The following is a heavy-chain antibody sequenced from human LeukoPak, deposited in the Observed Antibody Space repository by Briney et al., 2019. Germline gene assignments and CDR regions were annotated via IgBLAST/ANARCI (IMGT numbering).Heavy chain of an antibody. CDR3: ARWSREYSSTHFDY. D-gene: IGHD6-6*01. V-gene: IGHV1-69*04. CDR2: IIPILGIA. J-gene: IGHJ4*02. Sequence: ASVKVSCKASGGTFSSYAISWVRQAPGQVLAWMGRIIPILGIANYAQKFQGRVTITADKSTSTAYMELSSLRSEDTAVYYCARWSREYSSTHFDYWGQGTLVTVSS. CDR1: GGTFSSYA.